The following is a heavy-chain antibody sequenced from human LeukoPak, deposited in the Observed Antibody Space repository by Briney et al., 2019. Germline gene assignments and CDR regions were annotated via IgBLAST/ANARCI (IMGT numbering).Heavy chain of an antibody. CDR3: AVMYSSSWYWFDP. CDR1: GGSVSSGNYY. CDR2: IYYSGST. V-gene: IGHV4-61*01. Sequence: SETLSLTCTVSGGSVSSGNYYWSWIRQPPGKGLEWIGYIYYSGSTNYNPSLKSRVTISVDTSNNQFSLKLSSVTAADTAVYYCAVMYSSSWYWFDPWGQGTLVTVSS. J-gene: IGHJ5*02. D-gene: IGHD6-13*01.